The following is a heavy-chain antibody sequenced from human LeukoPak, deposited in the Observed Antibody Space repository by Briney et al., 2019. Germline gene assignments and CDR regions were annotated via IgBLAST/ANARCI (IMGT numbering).Heavy chain of an antibody. CDR3: ARYPGGFTGAGYRGGGNWFDP. CDR1: GGSISSGGYY. V-gene: IGHV4-31*03. D-gene: IGHD5-18*01. Sequence: SETLSLTCTVSGGSISSGGYYWSWFRQHPGRGLEWFGYIYYSGSTYYNPSLKSRVTISVDTSKNQFSLKLSSVTAADTAVYYCARYPGGFTGAGYRGGGNWFDPWGQGTLVTVSS. CDR2: IYYSGST. J-gene: IGHJ5*02.